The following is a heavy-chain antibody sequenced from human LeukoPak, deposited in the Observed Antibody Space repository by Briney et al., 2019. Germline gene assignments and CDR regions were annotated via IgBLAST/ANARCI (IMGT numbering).Heavy chain of an antibody. D-gene: IGHD2-15*01. CDR1: GGSISSYY. J-gene: IGHJ6*02. V-gene: IGHV4-59*04. CDR2: IYHSGST. CDR3: AGSHRYYYGMDV. Sequence: PSETLSLTCTVSGGSISSYYWSWIRQPPGKGLEWIGYIYHSGSTYYNPSLKSRVTISVDRSKNQFSLKLSSVTAADTAVYYCAGSHRYYYGMDVWGQGTTVTVSS.